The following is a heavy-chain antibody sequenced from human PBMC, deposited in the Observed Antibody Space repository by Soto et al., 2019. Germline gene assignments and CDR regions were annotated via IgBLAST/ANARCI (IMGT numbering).Heavy chain of an antibody. CDR3: ASKASGGFDY. J-gene: IGHJ4*02. CDR2: IYYSGST. CDR1: GGSVSSGSYY. D-gene: IGHD2-15*01. Sequence: SETLSLTCTVSGGSVSSGSYYWSWIRQPPGKGLVWIGYIYYSGSTNYNPSLKSRVTISVDTSKNQFSLKLSSVTAADTAVYYCASKASGGFDYWGQGTLVTVSS. V-gene: IGHV4-61*01.